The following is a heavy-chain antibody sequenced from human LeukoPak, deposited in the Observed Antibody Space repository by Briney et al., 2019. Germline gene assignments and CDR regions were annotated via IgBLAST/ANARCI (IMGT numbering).Heavy chain of an antibody. CDR1: GGSISSYY. D-gene: IGHD4-17*01. V-gene: IGHV4-59*12. J-gene: IGHJ4*02. CDR3: AREYGDLDY. Sequence: SETLSLTCTVSGGSISSYYWSWIRQPPGKGLEWIGYIYYSGSTNYNPSLKSRVTMSVDTSNNQFSLKLTSVSAADTAVYYCAREYGDLDYWGQGTLVTVSS. CDR2: IYYSGST.